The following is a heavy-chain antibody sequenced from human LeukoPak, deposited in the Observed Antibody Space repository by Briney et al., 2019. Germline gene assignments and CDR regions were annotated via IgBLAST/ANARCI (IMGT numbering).Heavy chain of an antibody. Sequence: GASVKVSCKASGFTFTHYYLHWVRQAPGQGLEWIGWINPNSGGTNYAQRFQGRVTMTRDTSISAAYMEFSGVTSDDTAVYYCARGPPFGESDYWGQGTLVVVSS. CDR1: GFTFTHYY. V-gene: IGHV1-2*02. J-gene: IGHJ4*02. CDR3: ARGPPFGESDY. CDR2: INPNSGGT. D-gene: IGHD3-10*01.